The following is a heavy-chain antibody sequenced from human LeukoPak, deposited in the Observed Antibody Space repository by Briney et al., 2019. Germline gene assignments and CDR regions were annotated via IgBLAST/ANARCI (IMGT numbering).Heavy chain of an antibody. Sequence: GGSLRLSCAASEFTFSYHWMTWVRQAPGKGLEWVANIKNDGTVKSYVDSVKGRFTISRDSAKNSLYLQMNSLRAEDTGVYYCAKDSYSKGDYWGQGVLVTVSS. J-gene: IGHJ4*02. D-gene: IGHD5-18*01. CDR2: IKNDGTVK. V-gene: IGHV3-7*01. CDR1: EFTFSYHW. CDR3: AKDSYSKGDY.